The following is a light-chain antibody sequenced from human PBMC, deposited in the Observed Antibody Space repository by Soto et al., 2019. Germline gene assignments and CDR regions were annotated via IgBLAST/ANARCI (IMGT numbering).Light chain of an antibody. CDR1: QSVSSN. Sequence: EIVMTQSPATLSVSPGERATLSCRASQSVSSNLAWYQQKLGQAPRLLIYGASTRATGIPAWFSGSGSGTEFTLTISSLQSEDFAVYHCQQYNKWPLWTFGQGTKVEIK. V-gene: IGKV3-15*01. CDR2: GAS. J-gene: IGKJ1*01. CDR3: QQYNKWPLWT.